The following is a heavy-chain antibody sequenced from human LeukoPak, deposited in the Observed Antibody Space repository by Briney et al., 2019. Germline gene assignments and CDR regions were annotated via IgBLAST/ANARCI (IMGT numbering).Heavy chain of an antibody. J-gene: IGHJ4*02. D-gene: IGHD3-22*01. Sequence: GGSLRLSCAASGFTFSSYSMNWVRQAPGKGLDWVSYIISSSSTIYYADCVKGRFTISRDNAKNSLYLQMNSLRAEDTAVYYCAREYDSSGYYSCFDYWGQGTLVTVSS. CDR3: AREYDSSGYYSCFDY. CDR1: GFTFSSYS. V-gene: IGHV3-48*01. CDR2: IISSSSTI.